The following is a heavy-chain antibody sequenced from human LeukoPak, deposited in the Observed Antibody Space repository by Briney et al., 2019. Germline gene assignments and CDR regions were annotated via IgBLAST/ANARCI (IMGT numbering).Heavy chain of an antibody. V-gene: IGHV4-59*01. CDR2: IYYSGST. CDR1: GGSISSYY. J-gene: IGHJ4*02. Sequence: PSETLSLTCTVSGGSISSYYWSWIRQPPGKGLEWIGYIYYSGSTNYNPSLKSRVTISVDTSKNQFSLKLSSVTAAGTAVYYCARDQPLPDCWGQGTLVTVSS. CDR3: ARDQPLPDC.